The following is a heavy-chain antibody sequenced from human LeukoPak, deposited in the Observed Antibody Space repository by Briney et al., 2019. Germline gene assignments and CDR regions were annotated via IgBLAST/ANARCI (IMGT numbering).Heavy chain of an antibody. J-gene: IGHJ6*02. D-gene: IGHD4-17*01. CDR3: AGRYGDPYYYYYGMDV. Sequence: PGGSLRLSCAASGFTFSTYSMDWVPQAPGRGREWVSSNSSSGTYTDYSDSLKGRFTISRDNAKNSLYLQMNSLRAEDTAVYYCAGRYGDPYYYYYGMDVWGQGTTVTVSS. CDR2: NSSSGTYT. CDR1: GFTFSTYS. V-gene: IGHV3-21*06.